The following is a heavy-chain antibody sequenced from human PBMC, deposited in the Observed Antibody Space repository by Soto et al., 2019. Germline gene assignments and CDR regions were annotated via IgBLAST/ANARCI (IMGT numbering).Heavy chain of an antibody. CDR2: ISSSSSYI. D-gene: IGHD3-9*01. Sequence: EVQLVESGGGLVKPGGSLRLSCAASGFTFSSYSMNWVRQAPGKGLEWVSSISSSSSYIYYADSVKGRFTISRDNAKNSLYLQMNSLRAEDTAVYYCARDKLGDDDILTGYYYYYGMDVWGQGTTVTVSS. CDR1: GFTFSSYS. CDR3: ARDKLGDDDILTGYYYYYGMDV. J-gene: IGHJ6*02. V-gene: IGHV3-21*01.